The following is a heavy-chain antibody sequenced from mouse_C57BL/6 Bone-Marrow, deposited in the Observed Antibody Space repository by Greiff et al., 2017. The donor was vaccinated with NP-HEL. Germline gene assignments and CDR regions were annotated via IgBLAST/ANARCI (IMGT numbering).Heavy chain of an antibody. CDR1: GYTFTSSW. J-gene: IGHJ2*01. CDR2: IDPSASYT. V-gene: IGHV1-69*01. Sequence: VQLQQSGAELVMPGASVKLSCKASGYTFTSSWMHWVKQRPGQGLEWIGEIDPSASYTNYNQKFKGKSTLTVDKSSSTAYMQLSSRTSEDSAVYYCARERTTVVAQFDYWGQGTTLTVSS. CDR3: ARERTTVVAQFDY. D-gene: IGHD1-1*01.